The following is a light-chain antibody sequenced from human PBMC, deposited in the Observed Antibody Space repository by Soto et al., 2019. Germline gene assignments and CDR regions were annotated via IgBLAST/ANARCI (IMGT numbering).Light chain of an antibody. CDR1: QTIRTW. CDR3: QQSYSTPLT. CDR2: QAS. Sequence: DIQMTQSPSTLSASVGDRVTITCRASQTIRTWLAWYQQKPGKAPKLLIYQASTLEVGAPSRFTGSGSGTEFTLTISSLQPDDFATYYCQQSYSTPLTFGGGTKVDIK. J-gene: IGKJ4*01. V-gene: IGKV1-5*03.